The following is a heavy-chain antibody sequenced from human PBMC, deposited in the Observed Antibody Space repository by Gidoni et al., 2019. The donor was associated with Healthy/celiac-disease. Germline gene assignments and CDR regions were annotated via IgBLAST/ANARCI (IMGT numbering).Heavy chain of an antibody. J-gene: IGHJ4*02. Sequence: EVPLFESGGGLVHPGWSLRLSCAASGFTFSSYAMSGVRQSPGKGLEWVSAISGSGGSTYYADSVKGRFTISRDNSKNTLYLQMNSLRAEDTAVYYCAKALTLGDWGQGTLVTVSS. CDR3: AKALTLGD. D-gene: IGHD3-16*01. V-gene: IGHV3-23*01. CDR2: ISGSGGST. CDR1: GFTFSSYA.